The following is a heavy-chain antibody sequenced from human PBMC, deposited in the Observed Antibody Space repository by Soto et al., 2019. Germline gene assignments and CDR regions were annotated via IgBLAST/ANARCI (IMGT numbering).Heavy chain of an antibody. Sequence: GGSLRLSCAASGFTFSSYWMSWVRQAPGRGLEWVANIKQDGSEKYYVDSVKGRFTISRDNAKNSLYLQMNSLRAEDTAVYYCARAVKFNRIAAAGNWFDPWGQGTLVTVSS. CDR2: IKQDGSEK. V-gene: IGHV3-7*04. D-gene: IGHD6-13*01. CDR1: GFTFSSYW. CDR3: ARAVKFNRIAAAGNWFDP. J-gene: IGHJ5*02.